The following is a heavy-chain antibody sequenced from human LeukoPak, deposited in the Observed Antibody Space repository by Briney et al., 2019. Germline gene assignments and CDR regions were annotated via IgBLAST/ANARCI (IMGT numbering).Heavy chain of an antibody. D-gene: IGHD3-10*01. CDR3: ARAGSGTDAFDI. V-gene: IGHV4-31*03. J-gene: IGHJ3*02. CDR2: IYYSGST. Sequence: PSQTLSLTCTVSGGSISSGGYYWSWIRQHPGKGLEWIGYIYYSGSTYYNPSLKSRVTISVDTSKNQLPLKLSSVTAADTAVYYCARAGSGTDAFDIWGQGTMVTVSS. CDR1: GGSISSGGYY.